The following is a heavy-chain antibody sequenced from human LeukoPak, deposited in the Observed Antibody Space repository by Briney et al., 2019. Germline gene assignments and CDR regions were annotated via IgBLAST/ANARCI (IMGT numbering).Heavy chain of an antibody. J-gene: IGHJ4*02. CDR3: ARRLAGGHFDY. Sequence: PSETLSLTCSVSGGSINLYYWTWIRQPAGKGLEWIGRVYTSGSDNYNPSVKGRATMSVDTSKNQFSLKLSSVTAADTAVYYCARRLAGGHFDYWGQGTLVTVSS. D-gene: IGHD4-23*01. CDR2: VYTSGSD. V-gene: IGHV4-4*07. CDR1: GGSINLYY.